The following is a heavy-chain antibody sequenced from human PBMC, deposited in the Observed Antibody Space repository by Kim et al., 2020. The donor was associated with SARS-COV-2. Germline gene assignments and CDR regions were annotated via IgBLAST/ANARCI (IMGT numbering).Heavy chain of an antibody. V-gene: IGHV3-43*02. CDR2: ISGDGGST. CDR1: GFTFDDYA. J-gene: IGHJ3*02. CDR3: AKDPIPRMSYYDSSGPGNAFDI. Sequence: GGSLRLSCAASGFTFDDYAMHWVRQAPGKGLEWVSLISGDGGSTYYADSVKGRFTISRDNSKNSLYLQMNSLRTEDTALYYCAKDPIPRMSYYDSSGPGNAFDIWGQGTMVTVSS. D-gene: IGHD3-22*01.